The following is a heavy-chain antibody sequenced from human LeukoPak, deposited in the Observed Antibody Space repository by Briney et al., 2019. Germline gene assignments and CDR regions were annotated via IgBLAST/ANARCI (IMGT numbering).Heavy chain of an antibody. CDR2: LYPSGRT. V-gene: IGHV4-4*07. CDR3: ARDAGSGWYYFDS. D-gene: IGHD6-19*01. J-gene: IGHJ4*02. CDR1: GGSISLSF. Sequence: SETLSLTCTVSGGSISLSFWTWLRQPPGKGLEWVGRLYPSGRTVYYAALKSRVSISLDAPKSQFSLRLTSVTAADTAVYFCARDAGSGWYYFDSWGQGTRVTVSS.